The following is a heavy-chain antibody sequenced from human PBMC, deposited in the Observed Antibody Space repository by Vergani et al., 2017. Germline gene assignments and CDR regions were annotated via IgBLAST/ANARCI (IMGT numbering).Heavy chain of an antibody. V-gene: IGHV4-59*10. J-gene: IGHJ6*02. CDR1: GGSFSGYY. D-gene: IGHD1-14*01. CDR2: IYTSGST. CDR3: ARVGEPDYYYYGMDV. Sequence: QVQLQQWGAGLLKPSETLSLTCAVYGGSFSGYYWSWIRQPAGKGLEWIGRIYTSGSTNYNPSLKSRVTMSVDTSKNQFSLKLSSVTAADTAVYYCARVGEPDYYYYGMDVWGQGTTVTVSS.